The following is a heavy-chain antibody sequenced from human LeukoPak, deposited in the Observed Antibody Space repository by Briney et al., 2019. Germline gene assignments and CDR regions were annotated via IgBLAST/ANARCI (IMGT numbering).Heavy chain of an antibody. CDR3: ARVPTNSYGYGE. CDR1: GFTLSIYW. CDR2: INADGSIT. Sequence: GGSLRLSCAGSGFTLSIYWVHWVRQVPGKGLVWVAHINADGSITSHADSVRGRFAISRDNGKNTVYLQMSGLRVEDTAVYYCARVPTNSYGYGEWGQGSLVTGSS. D-gene: IGHD5-18*01. J-gene: IGHJ4*02. V-gene: IGHV3-74*01.